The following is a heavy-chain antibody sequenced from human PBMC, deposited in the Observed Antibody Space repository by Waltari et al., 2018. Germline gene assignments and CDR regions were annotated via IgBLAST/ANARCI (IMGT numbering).Heavy chain of an antibody. J-gene: IGHJ6*02. V-gene: IGHV3-53*01. D-gene: IGHD2-2*01. CDR3: ARDRIVVVPAASPRYYYYYYGMDV. Sequence: EVQLVESGGGLIQPGGSLRLSCAASGFTVSSNYMSWVRQAPGKGLEWVPVIYSGGSTYYTDSVKGRFTISRDNSKNTLYLQMNSLRAEDTAVYYCARDRIVVVPAASPRYYYYYYGMDVWGQGTTVTVSS. CDR2: IYSGGST. CDR1: GFTVSSNY.